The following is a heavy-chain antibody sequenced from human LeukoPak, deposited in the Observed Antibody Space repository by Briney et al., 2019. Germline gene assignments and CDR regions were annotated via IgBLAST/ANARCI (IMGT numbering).Heavy chain of an antibody. D-gene: IGHD2-15*01. CDR3: AGGPGISTSGY. J-gene: IGHJ4*02. CDR2: IYYTGSS. CDR1: NASISRYF. Sequence: PSETLSLTCSVFNASISRYFWSWVRHPPGKGLEWIGYIYYTGSSNFNPSLRSRVTMSVDTSKNQFSLKLRSVTAADTALYYCAGGPGISTSGYWGQGALVTVSS. V-gene: IGHV4-59*01.